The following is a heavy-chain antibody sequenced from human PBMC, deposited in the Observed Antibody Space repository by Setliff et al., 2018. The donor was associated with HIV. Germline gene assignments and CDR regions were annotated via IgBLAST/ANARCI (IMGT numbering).Heavy chain of an antibody. J-gene: IGHJ4*02. D-gene: IGHD1-26*01. CDR2: ITDSGRIT. V-gene: IGHV3-48*01. CDR1: GFSFSGYS. Sequence: GGSLRLSCAASGFSFSGYSMNWVRQAPGNGLEWISYITDSGRITKYVDSVKGRFTISRDDGKNSLYLQMKGLRAEDTAVYYCVRGLVGASVFNYWGQGTQVTVSS. CDR3: VRGLVGASVFNY.